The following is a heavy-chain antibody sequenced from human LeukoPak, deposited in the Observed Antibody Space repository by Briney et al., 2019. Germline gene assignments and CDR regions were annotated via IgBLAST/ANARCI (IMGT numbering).Heavy chain of an antibody. Sequence: GGSLRLSCAASGFTFDDYGMSWVRQAPGKGLEWVSGINWNGGSAGYADSVKGRFTISRDNSKNTLYLQMNSLRAEDTAVYYCAKDLGGSFDYWGQGTLVTVSS. CDR3: AKDLGGSFDY. J-gene: IGHJ4*02. V-gene: IGHV3-20*04. CDR2: INWNGGSA. D-gene: IGHD3-16*01. CDR1: GFTFDDYG.